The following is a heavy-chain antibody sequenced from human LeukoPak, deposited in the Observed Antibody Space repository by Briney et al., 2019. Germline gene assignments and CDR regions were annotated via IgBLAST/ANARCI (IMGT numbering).Heavy chain of an antibody. CDR2: IHYSGST. D-gene: IGHD5-12*01. V-gene: IGHV4-39*07. J-gene: IGHJ4*02. CDR1: GGSISSDSYY. Sequence: PSETLSLTCTVSGGSISSDSYYWGWIRQPPGKGLEWIGSIHYSGSTYYNPSLKSRVTMSVDSSKNQFSLKLNSVTAADTAVYYCGRLSGGYSGHDYYSDYWGQGTLVTVSS. CDR3: GRLSGGYSGHDYYSDY.